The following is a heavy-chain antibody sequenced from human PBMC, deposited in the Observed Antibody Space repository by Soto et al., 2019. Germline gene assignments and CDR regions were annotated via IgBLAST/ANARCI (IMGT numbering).Heavy chain of an antibody. CDR1: GGTFSSYS. Sequence: SVKVSCKASGGTFSSYSISWVRQAPGQGLEWMGGIIPIFGTANYAQKFQGRVTITADESTSTAYMELSSLRSEDTAVYYCARVLGPDYGDYGGDYWGQGTLVTVSS. J-gene: IGHJ4*02. D-gene: IGHD4-17*01. CDR3: ARVLGPDYGDYGGDY. V-gene: IGHV1-69*13. CDR2: IIPIFGTA.